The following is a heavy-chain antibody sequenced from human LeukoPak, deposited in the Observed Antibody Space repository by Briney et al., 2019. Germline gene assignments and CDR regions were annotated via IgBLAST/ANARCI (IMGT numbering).Heavy chain of an antibody. CDR1: GFTFSSYA. D-gene: IGHD2-15*01. V-gene: IGHV3-30*14. CDR3: VKGGYYFDY. CDR2: ISYDGSNK. J-gene: IGHJ4*02. Sequence: QPGRSLRLSCAASGFTFSSYAMHWVRQAPGKGLEWVAVISYDGSNKYYADSVKGRFTISRDNSKNTLYLQMSSLRAEDTAVYYCVKGGYYFDYWGQGTLVTVSS.